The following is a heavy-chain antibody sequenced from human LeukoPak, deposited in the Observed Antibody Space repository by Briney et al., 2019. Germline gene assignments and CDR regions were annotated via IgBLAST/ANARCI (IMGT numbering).Heavy chain of an antibody. Sequence: PGGSLRLSCAASGFTFSSYAMSWVRQAPGKGLEWVSAISGSGGSTYYADSVKGRFTISRDNSKNTLYLQMNSLRAEDTAVYYCARDRSPWEWLPLGPFDYWGQGTLVTVSS. CDR3: ARDRSPWEWLPLGPFDY. V-gene: IGHV3-23*01. J-gene: IGHJ4*02. CDR1: GFTFSSYA. CDR2: ISGSGGST. D-gene: IGHD3-3*01.